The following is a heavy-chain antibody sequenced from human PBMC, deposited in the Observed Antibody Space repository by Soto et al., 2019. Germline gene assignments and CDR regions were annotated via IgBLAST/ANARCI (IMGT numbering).Heavy chain of an antibody. CDR1: GFTFSSYA. D-gene: IGHD3-3*01. V-gene: IGHV3-30-3*01. J-gene: IGHJ4*02. CDR3: ARDGMEWSYFDY. CDR2: ISYDGSNK. Sequence: QVQLVESGGGVVQPGRSLRLSCAASGFTFSSYAMHWVRQAPGKGLEWVAVISYDGSNKYYADSVKGRFTISRDNSKNTLDLQRNSLRAEDTAVYYCARDGMEWSYFDYWGQGTLVTVSS.